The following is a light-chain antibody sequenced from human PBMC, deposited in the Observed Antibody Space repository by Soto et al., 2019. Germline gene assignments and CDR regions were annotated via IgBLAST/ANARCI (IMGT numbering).Light chain of an antibody. J-gene: IGKJ1*01. V-gene: IGKV3-20*01. Sequence: EIVLTQSPGTLSLSPVEIATLSFFASHGVTSSYLAWYQQKPGQPPRPLIYGASSRATGIPDRFSGSGSGADFTLTISSLEPEDSAVYYCQQYSSSPQTFGQGTKGDNK. CDR2: GAS. CDR1: HGVTSSY. CDR3: QQYSSSPQT.